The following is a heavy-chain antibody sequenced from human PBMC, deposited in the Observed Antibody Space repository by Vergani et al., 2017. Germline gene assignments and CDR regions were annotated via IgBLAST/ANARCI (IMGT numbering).Heavy chain of an antibody. Sequence: QVQLVQSGAEVKKPGSSVKVSCKASGGTFSSYAISWVRQAPGQGLEWMGGIIPIFGTANYAQEFQGRATITADESTSTAYMALSSLRSEDTAVYYCARGPRRDNWNYRRADYWGQGTLVTVSS. J-gene: IGHJ4*02. CDR3: ARGPRRDNWNYRRADY. V-gene: IGHV1-69*01. CDR2: IIPIFGTA. D-gene: IGHD1-7*01. CDR1: GGTFSSYA.